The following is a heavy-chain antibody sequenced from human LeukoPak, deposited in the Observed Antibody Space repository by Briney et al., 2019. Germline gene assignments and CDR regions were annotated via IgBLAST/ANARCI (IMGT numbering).Heavy chain of an antibody. CDR3: ARVVVRGVTDY. Sequence: KPSETLSLTCTVSGGSISSYYWSWIRQPPGKGLEWIGYIYYSGSTYYNPSLKSRVTISVDTSKNQFSLKLSSVTAADTAVYYCARVVVRGVTDYWGQGTLVTVSS. V-gene: IGHV4-59*08. CDR1: GGSISSYY. CDR2: IYYSGST. D-gene: IGHD3-10*01. J-gene: IGHJ4*02.